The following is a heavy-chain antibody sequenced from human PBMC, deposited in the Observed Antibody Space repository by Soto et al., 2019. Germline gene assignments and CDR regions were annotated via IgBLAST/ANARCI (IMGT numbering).Heavy chain of an antibody. CDR1: GGSVSSGSYY. D-gene: IGHD1-26*01. V-gene: IGHV4-61*01. CDR2: IYYSGST. CDR3: ARDRVGNFDY. J-gene: IGHJ4*02. Sequence: QVQLQESGPGLVKPSETLSLTCTVSGGSVSSGSYYWSWIRQPPGKGLEWIGYIYYSGSTNYNPALKXXVXIXXDTSKNQFSLKLSSVTAADTAVYYCARDRVGNFDYWGQGTLVTVSS.